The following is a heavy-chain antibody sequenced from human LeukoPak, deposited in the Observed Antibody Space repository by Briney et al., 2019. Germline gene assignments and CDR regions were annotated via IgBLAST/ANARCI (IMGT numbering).Heavy chain of an antibody. V-gene: IGHV1-8*01. Sequence: ASVKVSCKASGYTFTSYDINWVGQATGQGLEWMGWINPNSGNTGYAQKFQGRVTMTRNTSISTAYMELSSLRSEDTAVYYCARGISRWLPTDQFDYWGQGTQVTVSS. CDR3: ARGISRWLPTDQFDY. D-gene: IGHD5-24*01. CDR2: INPNSGNT. CDR1: GYTFTSYD. J-gene: IGHJ4*02.